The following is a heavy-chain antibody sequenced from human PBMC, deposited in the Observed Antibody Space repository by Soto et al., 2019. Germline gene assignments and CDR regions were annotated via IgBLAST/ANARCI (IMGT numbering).Heavy chain of an antibody. CDR3: AKTAVATGTGDFQH. V-gene: IGHV3-30*18. CDR2: ISNDGRNK. D-gene: IGHD5-12*01. Sequence: PGGSLRLSCAASGFTFSTYGMHWVRQAPGRGLEWVAVISNDGRNKYYADHVKGRFTISRDNSRNTLYLQMDSLRVEDAAVYYCAKTAVATGTGDFQHWGQGTLVTVSS. CDR1: GFTFSTYG. J-gene: IGHJ1*01.